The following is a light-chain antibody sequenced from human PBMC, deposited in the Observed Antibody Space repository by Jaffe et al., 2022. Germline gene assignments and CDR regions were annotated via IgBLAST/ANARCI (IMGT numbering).Light chain of an antibody. V-gene: IGLV2-8*01. Sequence: QSALTQPPSASGSPGQSVTISCTGTSSDVGGYNYVSWYQQHPGKAPKLMIYEVSQRPSGVPDRFSGSKSGNTASLTVSGLQAEDDADYYCSSYVGSNNLIFGGGTKLTVL. CDR3: SSYVGSNNLI. CDR1: SSDVGGYNY. CDR2: EVS. J-gene: IGLJ2*01.